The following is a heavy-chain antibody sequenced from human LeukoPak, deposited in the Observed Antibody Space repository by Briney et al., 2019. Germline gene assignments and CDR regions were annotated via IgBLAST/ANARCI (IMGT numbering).Heavy chain of an antibody. D-gene: IGHD3-16*01. CDR3: ARDFKRSGAFDI. CDR1: GGSISSYY. Sequence: SETLSLTCTVSGGSISSYYWSWIRQPPGKGLEWIGYIYYSGSTNYNPSLKSRVTISVDTSKNQFSLKLSSVTAADTAVYYCARDFKRSGAFDIWGQGTMVTVSS. J-gene: IGHJ3*02. V-gene: IGHV4-59*01. CDR2: IYYSGST.